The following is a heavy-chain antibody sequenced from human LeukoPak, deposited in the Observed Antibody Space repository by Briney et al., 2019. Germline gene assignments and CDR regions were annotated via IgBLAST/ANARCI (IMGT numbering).Heavy chain of an antibody. J-gene: IGHJ4*02. CDR2: ISGSGGST. V-gene: IGHV3-23*01. Sequence: GGSLRLSCAATGFTFSTYAMSWVRQAPGKGLEWVSTISGSGGSTYYADSVKGRFTISRDNSKNTLYLQMNSLRAEDTAVYYCAKDSYYYDTSGYDYFDYWGQGTLVTVSS. D-gene: IGHD3-22*01. CDR3: AKDSYYYDTSGYDYFDY. CDR1: GFTFSTYA.